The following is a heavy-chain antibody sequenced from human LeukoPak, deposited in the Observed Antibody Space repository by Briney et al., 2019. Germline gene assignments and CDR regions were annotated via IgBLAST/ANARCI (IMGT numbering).Heavy chain of an antibody. J-gene: IGHJ4*02. V-gene: IGHV3-30*04. D-gene: IGHD6-6*01. CDR3: AKDLGGSSFVLDY. CDR2: ISYDGSQI. CDR1: GFTFSVAA. Sequence: GGSLRLSCAASGFTFSVAAMTWVRQAPGKGLEWVGYISYDGSQISYTESVKGRFTLSRDNSKSTSYLQMNTLRTADTAIYFCAKDLGGSSFVLDYWGQGNLVTVSS.